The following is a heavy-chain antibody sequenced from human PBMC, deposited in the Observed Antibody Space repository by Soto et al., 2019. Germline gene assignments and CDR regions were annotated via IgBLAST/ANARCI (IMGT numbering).Heavy chain of an antibody. CDR1: GFSVSSGDYY. V-gene: IGHV4-61*08. J-gene: IGHJ5*02. Sequence: SATLSLTCTFSGFSVSSGDYYWSWILQPPGKGLEWSGNIYYLGNTNYNPSLKSRVTVSLDTSKNLFSLRLTSVTAADTAVYYCARIPVDTAMIYWLDPWGQGALVTVSS. CDR2: IYYLGNT. CDR3: ARIPVDTAMIYWLDP. D-gene: IGHD5-18*01.